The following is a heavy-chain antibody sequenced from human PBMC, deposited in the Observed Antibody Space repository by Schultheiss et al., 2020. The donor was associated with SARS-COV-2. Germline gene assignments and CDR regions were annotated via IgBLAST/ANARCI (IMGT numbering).Heavy chain of an antibody. Sequence: SETLSLTCAVYGGSFSGYYWSWIRQPPGKGLEWIGEINHSGSTNYNPSLKSRVTISVDTSKNQFSLKLSSVTAADTAVYYCARDRGIAAAGPYYYYGMDVWGQGTTVTVSS. CDR1: GGSFSGYY. J-gene: IGHJ6*02. CDR2: INHSGST. V-gene: IGHV4-34*01. D-gene: IGHD6-13*01. CDR3: ARDRGIAAAGPYYYYGMDV.